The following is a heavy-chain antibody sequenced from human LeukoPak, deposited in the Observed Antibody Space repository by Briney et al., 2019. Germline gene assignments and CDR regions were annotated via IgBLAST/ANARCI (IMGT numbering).Heavy chain of an antibody. D-gene: IGHD3-22*01. CDR2: INPNSGGT. Sequence: GASVKVSCKASGYTFTGYYMHWVRQAPGQGLEWMGWINPNSGGTNYAQKFQGRVTMTRDTSISTAYMELSRLRSDDTAVYYCARSYYYDSSGYRSIDYWGQGTLVTVSS. CDR3: ARSYYYDSSGYRSIDY. J-gene: IGHJ4*02. CDR1: GYTFTGYY. V-gene: IGHV1-2*02.